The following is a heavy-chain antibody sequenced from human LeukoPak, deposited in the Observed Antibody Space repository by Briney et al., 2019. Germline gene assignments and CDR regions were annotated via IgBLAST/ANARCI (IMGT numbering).Heavy chain of an antibody. J-gene: IGHJ4*02. CDR2: INHSGST. Sequence: SETLSLTCAVYGGSFSGYYWSWIRQPPGKGLEWIGEINHSGSTNYNPSLKSRVTISVDTSKNQFSLKLSSVTAADTAVYYCARSTLRSPEVSTSFGYWGQGTLVTVSS. D-gene: IGHD5/OR15-5a*01. CDR3: ARSTLRSPEVSTSFGY. V-gene: IGHV4-34*01. CDR1: GGSFSGYY.